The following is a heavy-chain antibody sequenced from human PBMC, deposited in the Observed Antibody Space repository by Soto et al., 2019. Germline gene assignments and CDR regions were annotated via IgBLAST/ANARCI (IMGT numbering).Heavy chain of an antibody. CDR2: IIPIFGTA. J-gene: IGHJ6*02. D-gene: IGHD6-19*01. Sequence: WASVKVSCKASGGTFSSYSISWVRQAPGQGLEWMGGIIPIFGTANYAQKFQGRVTITADESTSTAYMELSSLRSEDTAVYYCARISQWLVPSYYYYGMDVWGQGTTVTVSS. CDR1: GGTFSSYS. V-gene: IGHV1-69*13. CDR3: ARISQWLVPSYYYYGMDV.